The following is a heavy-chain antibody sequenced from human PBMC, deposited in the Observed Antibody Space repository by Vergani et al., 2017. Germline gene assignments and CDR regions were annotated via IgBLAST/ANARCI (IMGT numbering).Heavy chain of an antibody. CDR2: IYYSGST. CDR3: ARETEAYYYDSSGYYYVDYYYYMDV. V-gene: IGHV4-61*01. Sequence: QVQLQESGPGLVKPSETLSLTCTVSGGSVSSGSYYWSWIRQPXGKGLEWIGYIYYSGSTNYNPSLQSRVTISVDTSKNQFSLKLSSVTAADTAVYYCARETEAYYYDSSGYYYVDYYYYMDVWGKGTTVTVSS. CDR1: GGSVSSGSYY. D-gene: IGHD3-22*01. J-gene: IGHJ6*03.